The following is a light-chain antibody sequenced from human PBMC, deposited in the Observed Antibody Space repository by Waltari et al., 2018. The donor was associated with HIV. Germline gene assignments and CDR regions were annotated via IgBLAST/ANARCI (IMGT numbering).Light chain of an antibody. CDR1: SSDVGAYNY. CDR2: NVS. Sequence: QSALTQPRSVSESPGQSVTISCTGTSSDVGAYNYVSWYQQHPGRAPKFIIYNVSERPSGVPDRFSGSKSGASASLAITGLQAEDEADYFCQSYDRSLSASVVFGGGTKLTVL. CDR3: QSYDRSLSASVV. J-gene: IGLJ2*01. V-gene: IGLV2-11*01.